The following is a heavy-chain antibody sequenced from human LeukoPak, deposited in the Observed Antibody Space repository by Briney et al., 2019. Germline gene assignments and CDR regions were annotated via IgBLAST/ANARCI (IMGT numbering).Heavy chain of an antibody. J-gene: IGHJ1*01. CDR2: TSYDGSNK. V-gene: IGHV3-30*04. CDR3: ARDPAKYGDYSEYFQH. Sequence: SGGSLRLSCAASGFTFSSYAMHWVRQAPGKGLEWVAVTSYDGSNKYYADSVKGRFTISRDNSKNTLYLQMNSLRAEDTAVYYCARDPAKYGDYSEYFQHWGQGTLVTVSS. CDR1: GFTFSSYA. D-gene: IGHD4-17*01.